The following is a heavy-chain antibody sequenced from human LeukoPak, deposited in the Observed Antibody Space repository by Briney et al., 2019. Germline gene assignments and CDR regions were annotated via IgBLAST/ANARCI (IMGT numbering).Heavy chain of an antibody. CDR3: ASGLRLLWFGDSPGNNWFDP. CDR2: INTNTGNP. CDR1: GYTFTSYA. J-gene: IGHJ5*02. V-gene: IGHV7-4-1*02. Sequence: ASVKVSCKASGYTFTSYAMNWVRQAPGQGLEWMGWINTNTGNPTYAQGFTGRFVFSLDTSVSTAYLQISSLKAEDTAVYYCASGLRLLWFGDSPGNNWFDPWGQGTLVTVSS. D-gene: IGHD3-10*01.